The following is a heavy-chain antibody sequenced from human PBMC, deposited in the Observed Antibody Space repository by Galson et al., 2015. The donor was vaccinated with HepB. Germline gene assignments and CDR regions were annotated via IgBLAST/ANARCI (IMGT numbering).Heavy chain of an antibody. CDR3: ARASMVRGVITSYYYYYGMDV. V-gene: IGHV3-30*03. CDR1: GITFNTYS. CDR2: ISYDGSNK. J-gene: IGHJ6*02. D-gene: IGHD3-10*01. Sequence: SLRLSCAASGITFNTYSMNWVRQAPGKGLEWVAVISYDGSNKYYADSVRGRFTISRDNSKNTLYLQMNSLRGEDTAVYYCARASMVRGVITSYYYYYGMDVWGQGTTVTVSS.